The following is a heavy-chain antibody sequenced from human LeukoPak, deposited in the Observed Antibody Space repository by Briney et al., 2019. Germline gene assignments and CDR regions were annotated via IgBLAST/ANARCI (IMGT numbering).Heavy chain of an antibody. CDR2: TYYRSQQWHS. CDR3: GREVDFGVVTN. D-gene: IGHD3-3*01. Sequence: SQTLSLTCAISGDSVSSNGASWNWIRQSPSRGLEWLGRTYYRSQQWHSDYAPSVKGRITLNPDTSKNQFSLQLNSMTPEDTAVYYCGREVDFGVVTNWGQGTLVTVSS. J-gene: IGHJ4*02. V-gene: IGHV6-1*01. CDR1: GDSVSSNGAS.